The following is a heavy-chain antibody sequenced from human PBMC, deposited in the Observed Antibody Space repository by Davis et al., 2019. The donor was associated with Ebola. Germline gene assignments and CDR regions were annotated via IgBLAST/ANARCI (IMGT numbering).Heavy chain of an antibody. D-gene: IGHD2-15*01. J-gene: IGHJ3*02. CDR3: ARSTGGSCCRNGMLDI. V-gene: IGHV3-7*01. CDR1: EFTFNSYW. Sequence: PGGSLRLSCAASEFTFNSYWMSWVRQAPGKGLEWVANIKQDGSEKYYVDSVKGRFTISRDNAKNSLNLQMDSLRAEDTAVYYCARSTGGSCCRNGMLDIWGQGTMVTVSS. CDR2: IKQDGSEK.